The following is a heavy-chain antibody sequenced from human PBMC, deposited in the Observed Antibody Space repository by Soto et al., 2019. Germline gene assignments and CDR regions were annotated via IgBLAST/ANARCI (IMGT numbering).Heavy chain of an antibody. CDR3: ARVYCSGGSCSNWFDP. CDR1: GGTFSSYA. V-gene: IGHV1-69*13. D-gene: IGHD2-15*01. CDR2: IIPIFGTA. Sequence: GASVKVSCKASGGTFSSYAISWVRQAPGQGLEWMGGIIPIFGTANYAQKFQGKVTITADESTSTAYMELSSLRSEDTAVYYCARVYCSGGSCSNWFDPWGQGTLVTVSS. J-gene: IGHJ5*02.